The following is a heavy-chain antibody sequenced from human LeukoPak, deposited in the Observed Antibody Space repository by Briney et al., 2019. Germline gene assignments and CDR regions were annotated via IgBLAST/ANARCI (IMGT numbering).Heavy chain of an antibody. Sequence: GRSLLLSCAASGFTVSSNYMSWVRQAPGKGLEWVSVIYSGGSTYYADSVKGRFTISRDNSKNTLYLQMNSLRVEDTAVYYCARDAFASSWPNYYYGMDVWGQGTMVTVSS. CDR3: ARDAFASSWPNYYYGMDV. D-gene: IGHD6-13*01. V-gene: IGHV3-53*01. CDR2: IYSGGST. CDR1: GFTVSSNY. J-gene: IGHJ6*02.